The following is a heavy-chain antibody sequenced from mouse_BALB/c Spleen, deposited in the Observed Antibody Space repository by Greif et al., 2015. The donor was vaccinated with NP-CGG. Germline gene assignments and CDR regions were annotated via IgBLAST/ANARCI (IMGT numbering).Heavy chain of an antibody. CDR3: ARGGFPYYYAMDY. Sequence: VQLQQSGPELVKPGASVKMSCKASGNTFTSYVMHWVKQKPGQGLEWIGYINPYNDGTKYNEKFKGKATLTSDKSSSTAYMELSSLASEDSAVYYCARGGFPYYYAMDYWGQGTSVTVSS. CDR2: INPYNDGT. V-gene: IGHV1-14*01. CDR1: GNTFTSYV. J-gene: IGHJ4*01.